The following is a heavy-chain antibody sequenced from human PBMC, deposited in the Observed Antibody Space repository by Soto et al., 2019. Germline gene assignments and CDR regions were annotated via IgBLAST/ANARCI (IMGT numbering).Heavy chain of an antibody. V-gene: IGHV1-69*01. J-gene: IGHJ5*02. CDR2: IIPIFGTA. CDR3: ARDHSTYYFGSGTDT. CDR1: GGTFSRYA. D-gene: IGHD3-10*01. Sequence: QVQLVQSGAEVKKPGSSVKVSCKASGGTFSRYAINWVRQAPGQGLEWVGGIIPIFGTANYAQKLQGRVTITADDSTSTAFMELSSLRSEDTALYYCARDHSTYYFGSGTDTWGQGTLVTVSS.